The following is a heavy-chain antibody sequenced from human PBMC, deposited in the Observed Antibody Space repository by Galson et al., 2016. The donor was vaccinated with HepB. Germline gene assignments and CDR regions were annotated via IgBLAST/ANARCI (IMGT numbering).Heavy chain of an antibody. D-gene: IGHD3-10*01. V-gene: IGHV3-30-3*01. J-gene: IGHJ4*02. CDR3: ARGARGLRYYFDY. Sequence: SLRLSCAVFGFNFSNYAMHWVRQAPGKGLEWVGVISADGTNTHHSASVRGRLSVSGANSKNTLYLQMNTLRPDDTGVYFCARGARGLRYYFDYWGQGVRVTVSS. CDR2: ISADGTNT. CDR1: GFNFSNYA.